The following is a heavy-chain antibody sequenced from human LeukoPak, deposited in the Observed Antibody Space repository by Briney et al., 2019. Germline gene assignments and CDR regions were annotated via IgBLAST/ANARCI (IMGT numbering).Heavy chain of an antibody. CDR2: ISGSGGST. Sequence: GGSLRLSCAASGFTFSSYAMSWVRQAPGKGLEWVSAISGSGGSTYYADSVKGRFTISRDNSKNTLYLQMNSLRAEDTAVYYCAKSPNYYDSSGYLGCFVYWGQGTLVTVSS. D-gene: IGHD3-22*01. J-gene: IGHJ4*02. V-gene: IGHV3-23*01. CDR1: GFTFSSYA. CDR3: AKSPNYYDSSGYLGCFVY.